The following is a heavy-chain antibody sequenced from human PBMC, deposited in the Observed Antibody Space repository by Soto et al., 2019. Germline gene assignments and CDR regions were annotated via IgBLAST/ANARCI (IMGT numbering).Heavy chain of an antibody. D-gene: IGHD1-26*01. CDR2: IWYDGSNK. Sequence: QVQLVESGGGVVQPGRSLRLSCAASGFTFSSYGMHWVRQAPGKGLEWVAVIWYDGSNKYYADSVKGRFTISRDNSKNTLYLQMNSLRAEDTAVYYCARDPVAGATGYFDYWGQGTLVTVSS. CDR1: GFTFSSYG. CDR3: ARDPVAGATGYFDY. V-gene: IGHV3-33*01. J-gene: IGHJ4*02.